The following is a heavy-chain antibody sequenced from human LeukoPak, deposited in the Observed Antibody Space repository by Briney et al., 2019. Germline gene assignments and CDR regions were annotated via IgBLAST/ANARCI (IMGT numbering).Heavy chain of an antibody. CDR3: ARDRLALGMDV. Sequence: SETLSLTCAVYGGSFSGYYWSWIRQPPGKGLEWIGEINHSGSTNYNPSLKSRVTISVDTSKNQFSLKLSSVTAADTAVYYCARDRLALGMDVWGQGTTVTVSS. CDR2: INHSGST. J-gene: IGHJ6*02. CDR1: GGSFSGYY. V-gene: IGHV4-34*01. D-gene: IGHD2-15*01.